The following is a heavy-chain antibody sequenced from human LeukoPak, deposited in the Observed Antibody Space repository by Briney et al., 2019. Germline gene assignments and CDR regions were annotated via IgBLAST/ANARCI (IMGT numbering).Heavy chain of an antibody. CDR2: ISAYNGNT. Sequence: SVKVSCKASGYTFTSYGISWVRQAPGQGLEWMGWISAYNGNTNYAQKLQGRVTMTTDTSTSTAYMELRSLRSDDTAVYYCARGGHFLITTFGVVPQYYGMDVWGQGTTVTVSS. J-gene: IGHJ6*02. CDR3: ARGGHFLITTFGVVPQYYGMDV. V-gene: IGHV1-18*01. CDR1: GYTFTSYG. D-gene: IGHD3-3*01.